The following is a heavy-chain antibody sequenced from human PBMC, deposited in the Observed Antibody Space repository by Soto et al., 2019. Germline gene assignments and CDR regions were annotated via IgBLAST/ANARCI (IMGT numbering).Heavy chain of an antibody. D-gene: IGHD2-15*01. CDR3: ASVTPDEGILVGMDV. CDR2: IHAANGNT. V-gene: IGHV1-3*01. J-gene: IGHJ6*02. Sequence: QVQLVQSGAEVKKPGASVKVSCKASGYPFTSSAMHWVRQAPGQRPEWMGWIHAANGNTKYSQKFQGRVTITRDTSASTAYMELSCLRSEDRAVYYCASVTPDEGILVGMDVWGQGTTVTVSS. CDR1: GYPFTSSA.